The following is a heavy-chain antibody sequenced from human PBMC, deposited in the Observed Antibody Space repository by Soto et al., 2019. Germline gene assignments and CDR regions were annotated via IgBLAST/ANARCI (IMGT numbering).Heavy chain of an antibody. CDR2: IKHSGST. V-gene: IGHV4-34*01. CDR1: GGSFSGYY. CDR3: ARADTGIAAAGLVDY. J-gene: IGHJ4*02. D-gene: IGHD6-13*01. Sequence: QVQLQQWGAGLLKPSETLSLPCAVYGGSFSGYYWSWIRQPPGTGLEWLGEIKHSGSTNYNPSLKRRVTISVDTSKNQFSRQLSSVTAADTAVYYCARADTGIAAAGLVDYGGQGTLVTVSP.